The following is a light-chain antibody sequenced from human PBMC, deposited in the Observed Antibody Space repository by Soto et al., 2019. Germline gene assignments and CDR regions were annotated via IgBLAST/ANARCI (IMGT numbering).Light chain of an antibody. Sequence: EIVLTQSPGTLSLSPGERATLSCRASQSVSSSYLAWYQQKPGQAPRLLIYGASSRATGNTDRFSGSGSGTDFTLTISRLEPEDFAVYYCQQYGSSSWTFGQGTKV. CDR3: QQYGSSSWT. CDR2: GAS. CDR1: QSVSSSY. V-gene: IGKV3-20*01. J-gene: IGKJ1*01.